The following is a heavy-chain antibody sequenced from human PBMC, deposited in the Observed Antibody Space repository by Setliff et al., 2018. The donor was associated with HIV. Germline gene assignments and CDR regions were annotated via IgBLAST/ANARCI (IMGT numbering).Heavy chain of an antibody. D-gene: IGHD3-3*01. V-gene: IGHV3-30*02. CDR1: GFTFSSYG. Sequence: HPGGSLRLSCPASGFTFSSYGMHWVRQAPGKGLEWVAFIRYDGSEKYYIESVKGRFTISRDNSKKMLYLQMNSLRAEDTAVYYCARDATYYNFWSGSYDAFDVWGPGNPGHRLL. CDR2: IRYDGSEK. J-gene: IGHJ3*01. CDR3: ARDATYYNFWSGSYDAFDV.